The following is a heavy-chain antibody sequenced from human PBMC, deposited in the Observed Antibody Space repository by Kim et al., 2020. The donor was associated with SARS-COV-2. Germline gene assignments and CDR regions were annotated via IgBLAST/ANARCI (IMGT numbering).Heavy chain of an antibody. J-gene: IGHJ4*02. CDR2: FSATGGTT. CDR3: AKGSQSGGWHYFDY. V-gene: IGHV3-23*01. Sequence: GGSLRLSCVASGFSFSSYGMSWVRQAPGKGLEWVSAFSATGGTTFYADSVKGRFTISRDNSKNTLYLQVNSLRVEDTAVYYCAKGSQSGGWHYFDYWGQGTLVTVSS. CDR1: GFSFSSYG. D-gene: IGHD1-26*01.